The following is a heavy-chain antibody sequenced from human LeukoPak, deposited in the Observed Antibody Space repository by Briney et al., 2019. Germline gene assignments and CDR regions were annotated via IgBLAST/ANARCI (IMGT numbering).Heavy chain of an antibody. V-gene: IGHV1-69*04. D-gene: IGHD3-22*01. Sequence: GASVKVSRKASGGTFSSYAISWVRQAPGQGLEWMGRIIPILGIANYAQKFQGRVTITADKSTSTAYMELSSLRSEDTAVYYCARDPSPTYYYDPIWGQGTMVTVSS. CDR2: IIPILGIA. CDR1: GGTFSSYA. J-gene: IGHJ3*02. CDR3: ARDPSPTYYYDPI.